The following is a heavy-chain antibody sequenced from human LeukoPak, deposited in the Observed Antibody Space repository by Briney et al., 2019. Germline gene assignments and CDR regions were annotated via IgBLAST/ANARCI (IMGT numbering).Heavy chain of an antibody. Sequence: GGSLRLSCATSGLTVRTSSMSWVRQAPGRGLEWVSSISGIRYNIYYADSVKGRFTISRDDAKNSLYLQMNTLRAEDTGVYYCARDMVEATTRGIDYWGQGTLVTVSS. CDR2: ISGIRYNI. CDR1: GLTVRTSS. CDR3: ARDMVEATTRGIDY. J-gene: IGHJ4*02. D-gene: IGHD5-12*01. V-gene: IGHV3-21*06.